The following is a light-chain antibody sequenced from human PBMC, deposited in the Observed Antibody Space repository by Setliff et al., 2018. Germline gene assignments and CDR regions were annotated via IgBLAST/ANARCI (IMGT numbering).Light chain of an antibody. CDR2: EVT. CDR1: SRDVGGYNF. J-gene: IGLJ1*01. Sequence: QSALTQPPSASGSPGQSVTISCTGTSRDVGGYNFVSWYQQHPGKAPKLIISEVTERPSGVPDRFSGSKSGNTASLTVSGLQAEDEADYYCSPYAGSDNYVFGTGTKATVL. CDR3: SPYAGSDNYV. V-gene: IGLV2-8*01.